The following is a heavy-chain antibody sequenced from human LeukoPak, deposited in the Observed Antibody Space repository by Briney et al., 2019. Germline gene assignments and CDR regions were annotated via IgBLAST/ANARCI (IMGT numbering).Heavy chain of an antibody. Sequence: ESSVKVSCKASGNTFSNYAISWVRQAPGQGLEWMGGLIPTFDTAHYSQKFRGRVTITTDEFTTTAYMELSSLRSEDTAVYYCATGPYVVGDPPQWYYYYMDVWGKGTTVTVSS. J-gene: IGHJ6*03. CDR2: LIPTFDTA. V-gene: IGHV1-69*05. CDR1: GNTFSNYA. CDR3: ATGPYVVGDPPQWYYYYMDV. D-gene: IGHD2-15*01.